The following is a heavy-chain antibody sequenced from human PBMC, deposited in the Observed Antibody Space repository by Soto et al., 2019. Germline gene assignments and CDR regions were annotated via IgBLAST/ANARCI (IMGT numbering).Heavy chain of an antibody. CDR1: GFTFSSYW. Sequence: EVQLVESGGGLVPPGGSLRLSCAASGFTFSSYWMSWVRQAPGKGLEWVANIKQDGSEKYYVDSVKGRFTISRDNAKNSLYLQMNSLRAEDTAVYYCATQPKDYIFTTTSYYYYYYMDVWGKGTTVTVSS. J-gene: IGHJ6*03. V-gene: IGHV3-7*01. CDR3: ATQPKDYIFTTTSYYYYYYMDV. D-gene: IGHD4-4*01. CDR2: IKQDGSEK.